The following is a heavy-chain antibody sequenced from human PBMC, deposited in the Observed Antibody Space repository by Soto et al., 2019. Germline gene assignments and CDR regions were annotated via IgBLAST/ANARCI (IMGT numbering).Heavy chain of an antibody. CDR2: IYYSGST. J-gene: IGHJ4*02. D-gene: IGHD3-22*01. CDR1: GGSISSSSYY. V-gene: IGHV4-39*01. CDR3: ARQAPLDYYDSSGIFDY. Sequence: SETLSLTCTVSGGSISSSSYYWGWIRQPPGKGLECIGSIYYSGSTYYNPSLKSRVTISVDTSKNQFSLKLSSLTAADTAVYYCARQAPLDYYDSSGIFDYWGQGTLVTVSS.